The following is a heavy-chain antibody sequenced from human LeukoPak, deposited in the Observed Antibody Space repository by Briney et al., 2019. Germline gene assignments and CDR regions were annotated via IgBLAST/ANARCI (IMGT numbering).Heavy chain of an antibody. CDR1: GYTFTSYY. V-gene: IGHV1-46*01. CDR2: INPSGGST. J-gene: IGHJ4*02. Sequence: GASVKVSCKASGYTFTSYYMHWVRQAPGQGLEWMGIINPSGGSTSYAQKFQGRVTMTRDTSTSTVYMELSSLRSEDTAVYYCALVDTGLPTDYWGQGTLVTVSS. D-gene: IGHD5-18*01. CDR3: ALVDTGLPTDY.